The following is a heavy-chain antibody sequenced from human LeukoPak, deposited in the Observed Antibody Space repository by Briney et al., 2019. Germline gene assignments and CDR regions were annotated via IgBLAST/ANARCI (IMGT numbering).Heavy chain of an antibody. CDR3: ARVTRFYRTFDY. CDR1: GGSFSGYY. V-gene: IGHV4-34*01. D-gene: IGHD1-14*01. Sequence: PSETLSLTCAVYGGSFSGYYWSWIRQPPGKGLEWIGEINHSGSTNYNPSLKSRVTISVDTSKNQFSLKLSSVTAADTAVYYCARVTRFYRTFDYWGPGTLVTVSS. CDR2: INHSGST. J-gene: IGHJ4*02.